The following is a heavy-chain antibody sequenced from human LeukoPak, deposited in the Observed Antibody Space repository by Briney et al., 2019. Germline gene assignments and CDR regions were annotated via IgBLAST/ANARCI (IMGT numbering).Heavy chain of an antibody. V-gene: IGHV3-30-3*01. Sequence: GGSLRLSCAASGFTSSSYAMHWVRQAPGKGLEWVAVISYDGSNKYCADSVKGRFTITRDNYKNTLYLQMNSLRAEDTAVYYCARDLGSESLWGQGTLVTVSS. CDR3: ARDLGSESL. D-gene: IGHD1-26*01. CDR2: ISYDGSNK. CDR1: GFTSSSYA. J-gene: IGHJ4*02.